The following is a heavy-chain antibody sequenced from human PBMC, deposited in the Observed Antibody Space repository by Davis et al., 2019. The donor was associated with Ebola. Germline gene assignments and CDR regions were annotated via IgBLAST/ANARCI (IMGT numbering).Heavy chain of an antibody. D-gene: IGHD2-8*01. CDR3: AKDPSRDCTNGVCYSSGFDY. CDR2: ISYDGANK. V-gene: IGHV3-30*18. J-gene: IGHJ4*02. CDR1: GFTFSSYS. Sequence: GESLKISCAASGFTFSSYSMNWVRQAPGKGLEWVALISYDGANKYYLDSVKGRFTISRDNSKNTLYLQMNSLRAEDTAVYYCAKDPSRDCTNGVCYSSGFDYWGQGTLVTVSS.